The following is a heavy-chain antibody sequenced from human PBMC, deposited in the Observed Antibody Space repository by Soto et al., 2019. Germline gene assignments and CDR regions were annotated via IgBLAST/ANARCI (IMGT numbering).Heavy chain of an antibody. Sequence: EVQLVQSGGGLVQPGGSLRLSCAASGFIFSDYYMDWVRQFPGKGLEWVGRTRNKVNNYAPEYAPSVKGRFSISRHDSEDSMYLQLNSLKAEDTAVYYCARDTGGSYDFWGQGAQVTVSS. CDR2: TRNKVNNYAP. V-gene: IGHV3-72*01. CDR1: GFIFSDYY. CDR3: ARDTGGSYDF. J-gene: IGHJ4*02. D-gene: IGHD1-26*01.